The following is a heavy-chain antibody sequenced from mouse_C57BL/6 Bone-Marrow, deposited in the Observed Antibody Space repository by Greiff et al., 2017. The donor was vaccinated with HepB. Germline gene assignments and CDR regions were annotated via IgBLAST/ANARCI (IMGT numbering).Heavy chain of an antibody. CDR1: GYTFTDYE. D-gene: IGHD2-5*01. V-gene: IGHV1-15*01. CDR3: TRRSNYLAWFAY. J-gene: IGHJ3*01. CDR2: IDPETGGT. Sequence: QVQLKQSGAELVRPGASVTLSCKASGYTFTDYEMHWVKQTPVHCLEWIGAIDPETGGTAYNQKFKGKAILTADKSYSTAYMELRSLTSEDSAVYYCTRRSNYLAWFAYWGQGTLVTVSA.